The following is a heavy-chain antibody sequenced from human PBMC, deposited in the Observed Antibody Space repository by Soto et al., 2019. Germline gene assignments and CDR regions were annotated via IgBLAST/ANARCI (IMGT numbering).Heavy chain of an antibody. Sequence: EVQLVESWGVVVQPGGSLRLSCAASGFTFDDYTMHWVRQAPGKGLEWVSLISWDGGSTYYADSVKGRFTISRDNSKNSLYLQMNSLRTEDTALYYCAKDIFGGKGYYYGMDVWGQGTTVTVSS. CDR1: GFTFDDYT. J-gene: IGHJ6*02. CDR2: ISWDGGST. CDR3: AKDIFGGKGYYYGMDV. V-gene: IGHV3-43*01. D-gene: IGHD3-16*01.